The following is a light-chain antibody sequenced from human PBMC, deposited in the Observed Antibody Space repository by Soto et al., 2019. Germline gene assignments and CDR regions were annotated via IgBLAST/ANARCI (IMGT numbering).Light chain of an antibody. CDR1: PGTVTSGHF. V-gene: IGLV7-46*01. CDR2: DVT. J-gene: IGLJ2*01. Sequence: QAVVTQEPSLTVSPGGTVTLTCGSSPGTVTSGHFPYWFQQKPGQAPRALIYDVTKKHSWTPARFSGSLLGDKAALTLSGVQPEDEAEYYCLLTYSDAVVFGGGTKLTVL. CDR3: LLTYSDAVV.